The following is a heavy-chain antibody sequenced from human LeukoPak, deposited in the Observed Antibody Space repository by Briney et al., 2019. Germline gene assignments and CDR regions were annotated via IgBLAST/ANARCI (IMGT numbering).Heavy chain of an antibody. CDR1: GYTFTSYY. Sequence: ASVKVSCKASGYTFTSYYMHWVRQAPGQGLEWMGWINAGNGNTKYSQKFQGRVTITRDTSASTAYMELSSLRSEGTAVYYCARGLASGAFDIWGQGTMVTVSS. CDR2: INAGNGNT. D-gene: IGHD3-10*01. J-gene: IGHJ3*02. CDR3: ARGLASGAFDI. V-gene: IGHV1-3*01.